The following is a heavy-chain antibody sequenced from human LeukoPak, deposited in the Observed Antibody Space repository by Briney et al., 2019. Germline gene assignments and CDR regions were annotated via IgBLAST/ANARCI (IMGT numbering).Heavy chain of an antibody. Sequence: GGSLRLSCAASGFTFNDYSINWVSQAPGKRLEWVSSITSSSSYIYYADSVTGRFTISRDNAKNSLYLQMNSPRGEDTAVYYCARERSLAKFDYWGQGTLVTVSS. CDR3: ARERSLAKFDY. V-gene: IGHV3-21*01. CDR1: GFTFNDYS. J-gene: IGHJ4*02. CDR2: ITSSSSYI.